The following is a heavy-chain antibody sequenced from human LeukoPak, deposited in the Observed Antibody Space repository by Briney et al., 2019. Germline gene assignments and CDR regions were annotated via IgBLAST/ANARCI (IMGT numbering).Heavy chain of an antibody. V-gene: IGHV4-4*07. J-gene: IGHJ3*02. D-gene: IGHD3-10*01. CDR2: IYTSGST. CDR1: GGSISSYY. CDR3: AREGGVYGSGSYYSRDHDAFDI. Sequence: SETLSLTCTVPGGSISSYYWSWIRQPAGKGLDWIGRIYTSGSTNYNPSLKSRVTMSVDTSKNQLSLKLSSVTAADTAVYYCAREGGVYGSGSYYSRDHDAFDIWGQGTMVTVSS.